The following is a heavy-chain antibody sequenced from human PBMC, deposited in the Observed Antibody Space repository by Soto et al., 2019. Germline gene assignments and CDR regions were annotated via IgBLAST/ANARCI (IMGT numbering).Heavy chain of an antibody. J-gene: IGHJ4*02. CDR1: GGSINNNGYF. V-gene: IGHV4-30-4*01. CDR2: IYNSGST. D-gene: IGHD1-26*01. CDR3: ARGPSGDKVDY. Sequence: QVQLQESGPGVVEPSQTLSLTCTVSGGSINNNGYFWSWIRQPPGSGLEWIGHIYNSGSTYSNPSLKXRXTXSXYTSKNQFSLKLSSETAADTAVYYCARGPSGDKVDYWGQGTLVTVSS.